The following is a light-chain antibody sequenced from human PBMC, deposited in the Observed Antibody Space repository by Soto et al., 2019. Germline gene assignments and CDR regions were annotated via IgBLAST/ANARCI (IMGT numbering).Light chain of an antibody. CDR2: DAS. CDR1: QSVSSSY. V-gene: IGKV3D-20*02. Sequence: EIVWTQSPGTLSLSPGERATLSCRDSQSVSSSYLAWYQQKPGQAPRLLIYDASNRATGIPARFSGSGSGTDFTLTISSLEPEDFAVYYCQRRSNWPPISFGQGTRLEIK. J-gene: IGKJ5*01. CDR3: QRRSNWPPIS.